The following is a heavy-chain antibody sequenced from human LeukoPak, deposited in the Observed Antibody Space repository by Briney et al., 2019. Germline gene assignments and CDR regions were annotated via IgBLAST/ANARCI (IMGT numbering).Heavy chain of an antibody. CDR1: GFSFSRFA. D-gene: IGHD6-19*01. CDR2: IWDDGITK. CDR3: ATGAVAGTEIYYYYYYGMDV. V-gene: IGHV3-33*01. Sequence: GGSLRLSCAASGFSFSRFAIHWVRQAPGKGLEWVAVIWDDGITKYYVDSVKGRFTISRDNSKNTLYLHMNSLRAEDTAVYYCATGAVAGTEIYYYYYYGMDVWGQGTTVTVSS. J-gene: IGHJ6*02.